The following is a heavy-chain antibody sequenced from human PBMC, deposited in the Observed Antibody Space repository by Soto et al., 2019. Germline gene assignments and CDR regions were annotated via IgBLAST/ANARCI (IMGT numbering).Heavy chain of an antibody. D-gene: IGHD6-13*01. V-gene: IGHV1-8*01. J-gene: IGHJ6*02. CDR3: ARRVYSSSWYYYYYYGRDV. CDR2: MNPNSGNT. CDR1: GYTFTSYD. Sequence: QVQLVQSGAEVKKPGASVKVSCKASGYTFTSYDINWVRQATGQGLEWMGWMNPNSGNTGYAQKLQGRVTMTRNTSISTAYMELSSLRSVDTAVYYCARRVYSSSWYYYYYYGRDVWGQGTTVTVSS.